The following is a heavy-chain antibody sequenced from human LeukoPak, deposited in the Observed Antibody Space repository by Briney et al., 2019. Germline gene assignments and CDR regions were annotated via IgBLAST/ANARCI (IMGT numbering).Heavy chain of an antibody. J-gene: IGHJ4*02. CDR1: GFTFSNFW. D-gene: IGHD2-2*01. V-gene: IGHV3-74*01. CDR3: ASSRMYHFDY. CDR2: IYSDGSRT. Sequence: GGSLRLSCAASGFTFSNFWMHWVRQAPGKGLVWVSHIYSDGSRTTYADSVEGLFTISRDNAKNTVYLQMNSLRVEDTAVYYCASSRMYHFDYWGQGTLVTVSS.